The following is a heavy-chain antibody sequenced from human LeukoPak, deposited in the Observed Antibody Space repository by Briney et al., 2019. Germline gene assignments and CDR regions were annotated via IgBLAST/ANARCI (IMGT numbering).Heavy chain of an antibody. V-gene: IGHV3-23*01. CDR1: GFTFSSYA. D-gene: IGHD4-17*01. CDR3: AKDPRGVTTGY. CDR2: ISGSGGST. J-gene: IGHJ4*02. Sequence: GGSLRLSCAASGFTFSSYAMCWVRQAPGKGLEWVSAISGSGGSTYYADSVKGRFTISRDNSKNTLYLQMNSLRAEDTAVYYCAKDPRGVTTGYWGQGTLVTVSS.